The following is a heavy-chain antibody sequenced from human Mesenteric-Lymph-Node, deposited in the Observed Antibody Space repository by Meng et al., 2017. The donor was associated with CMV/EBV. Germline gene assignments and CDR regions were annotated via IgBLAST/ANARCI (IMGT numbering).Heavy chain of an antibody. Sequence: CKPSGYTFTDYYLHWVRQAPGQGLEWVGRINPNSGGADYAQKFQGRVTMIRDTSISTAYMDLSNLRSDDTALYYCARADYGSGTYTDYWGQGTLVTVSS. CDR2: INPNSGGA. D-gene: IGHD3-10*01. CDR3: ARADYGSGTYTDY. J-gene: IGHJ4*02. V-gene: IGHV1-2*06. CDR1: GYTFTDYY.